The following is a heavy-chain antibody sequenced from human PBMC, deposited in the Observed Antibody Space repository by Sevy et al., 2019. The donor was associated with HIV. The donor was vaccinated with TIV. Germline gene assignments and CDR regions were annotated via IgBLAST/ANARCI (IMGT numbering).Heavy chain of an antibody. CDR3: ARGHDGDEYYYYGMDV. J-gene: IGHJ6*02. V-gene: IGHV1-2*06. CDR1: GYTFSGYD. Sequence: ASVKVSCKASGYTFSGYDMHWVRQAPGQGLEWMGRINPNSGGTNYAQKFQGRVTMTRDTSISTAYMELSRLRSDDTAVYYCARGHDGDEYYYYGMDVWGQGTTVTVSS. CDR2: INPNSGGT. D-gene: IGHD4-17*01.